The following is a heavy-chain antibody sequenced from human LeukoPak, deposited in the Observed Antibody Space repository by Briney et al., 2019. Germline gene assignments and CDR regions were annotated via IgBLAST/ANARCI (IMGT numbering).Heavy chain of an antibody. D-gene: IGHD5-12*01. CDR2: IYYSGNT. CDR1: GGSISSSSYY. Sequence: SETLSLTCTVSGGSISSSSYYWGWIRQPPGKGLEWIGNIYYSGNTYYTPSLKSRVTISVDTSKNQFSLKLGSVTAADTAVYYCARGGESGYDTWGQGSLVTVSS. V-gene: IGHV4-39*01. J-gene: IGHJ5*02. CDR3: ARGGESGYDT.